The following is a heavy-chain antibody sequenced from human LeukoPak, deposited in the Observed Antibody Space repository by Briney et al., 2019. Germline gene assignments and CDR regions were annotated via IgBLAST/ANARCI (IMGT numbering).Heavy chain of an antibody. J-gene: IGHJ6*03. CDR2: IYYSGST. D-gene: IGHD3-22*01. V-gene: IGHV4-39*07. CDR1: GGSISSSNYY. CDR3: ARLGDSSGYYRYNYYYYYYIDV. Sequence: SETLSLTCTVSGGSISSSNYYWGWIRQSPGKGLEWIGSIYYSGSTYYNPSLKSRVTISVDTSKNQFSLKLSSVTAADTAVYYCARLGDSSGYYRYNYYYYYYIDVWGKGTTVTVSS.